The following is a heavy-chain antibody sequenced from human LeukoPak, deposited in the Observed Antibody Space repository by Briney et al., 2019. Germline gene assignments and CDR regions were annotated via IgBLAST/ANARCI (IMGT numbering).Heavy chain of an antibody. CDR3: AKAMGKTRSVDY. Sequence: PGGSLRLSCAASGFTFSDYYMSWIRQAPGKGLEWVSYISSSGSTIYYADSVKGRFTISRDNSKNTLYLQMNSLRAEDTAVYYCAKAMGKTRSVDYWGQGTLVTVSS. V-gene: IGHV3-11*04. CDR1: GFTFSDYY. CDR2: ISSSGSTI. D-gene: IGHD1-26*01. J-gene: IGHJ4*02.